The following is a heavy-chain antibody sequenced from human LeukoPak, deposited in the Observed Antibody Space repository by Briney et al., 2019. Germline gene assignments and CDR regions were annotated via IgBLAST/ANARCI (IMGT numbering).Heavy chain of an antibody. CDR3: AKLAKYFYGSETYYFLEH. J-gene: IGHJ1*01. Sequence: PGGSLRLSCAASGFTFSSYWMSWVRQAPGKGLEWVANIKQDGSEKYYVDSVKGRFTISRDNAKNSLYLQMNSLRVEDTAVYYCAKLAKYFYGSETYYFLEHWGQGTPVTASS. CDR1: GFTFSSYW. D-gene: IGHD3-10*01. V-gene: IGHV3-7*01. CDR2: IKQDGSEK.